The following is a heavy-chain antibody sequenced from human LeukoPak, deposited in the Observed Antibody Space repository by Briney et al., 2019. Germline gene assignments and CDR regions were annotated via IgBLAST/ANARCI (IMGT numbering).Heavy chain of an antibody. Sequence: GGSLRLSCAATGFSFTTYWMHWVRQVPGKGLVWVSRIDGGGSSTSYADSVKGRFSISRDNAKSTLYLQMSSLRAEDTAVYYCARGPGSSGGAYVGDYWGPGTLVTVSS. CDR1: GFSFTTYW. CDR2: IDGGGSST. D-gene: IGHD3-22*01. V-gene: IGHV3-74*01. CDR3: ARGPGSSGGAYVGDY. J-gene: IGHJ4*01.